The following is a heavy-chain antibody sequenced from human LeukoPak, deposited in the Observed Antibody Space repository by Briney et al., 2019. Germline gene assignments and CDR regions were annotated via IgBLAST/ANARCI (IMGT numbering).Heavy chain of an antibody. V-gene: IGHV3-64*01. J-gene: IGHJ4*02. CDR3: AREGYSSSWYYFDY. CDR1: GFTFSSYA. Sequence: GGSLRLSCAASGFTFSSYAMHWVRQAPGKGLEYVSAISSNGGSTYYANSVKGRFTTSRDNSKNTLYLQMGSLRAEDMAVYYCAREGYSSSWYYFDYWGQGTLVTVSS. CDR2: ISSNGGST. D-gene: IGHD6-13*01.